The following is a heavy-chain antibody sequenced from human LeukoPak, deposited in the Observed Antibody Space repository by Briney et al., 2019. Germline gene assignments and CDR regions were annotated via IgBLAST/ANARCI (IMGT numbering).Heavy chain of an antibody. CDR2: IKSKTDGGTT. CDR3: TSEGSGRQGIYGMDV. D-gene: IGHD3-10*01. Sequence: SGGSLRLSCAASGFTFSNAWMSWVRQAPGKGLEWVGRIKSKTDGGTTDYAAPVKGRFTISRDDSKNTLYLQMNSLKTEDTAVYYCTSEGSGRQGIYGMDVWGQGTTVTVSS. V-gene: IGHV3-15*01. J-gene: IGHJ6*02. CDR1: GFTFSNAW.